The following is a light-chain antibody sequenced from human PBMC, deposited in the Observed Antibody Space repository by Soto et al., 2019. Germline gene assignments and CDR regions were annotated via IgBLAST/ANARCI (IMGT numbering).Light chain of an antibody. Sequence: DIQMTQSPSTLSASVGDRVIITCRASQSISTWLAWYQQKPGKAPKLLIYDASTLERGVPSRFSGSGSGTEFTLTISTLQPDDLATYYCQQYDTYRTFGQGTKVEI. J-gene: IGKJ2*01. CDR2: DAS. CDR1: QSISTW. CDR3: QQYDTYRT. V-gene: IGKV1-5*01.